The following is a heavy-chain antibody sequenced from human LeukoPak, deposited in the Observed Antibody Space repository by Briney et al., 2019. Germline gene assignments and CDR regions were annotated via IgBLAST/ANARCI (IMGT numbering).Heavy chain of an antibody. CDR3: ARGRQDVTMIVVVMTAVSYYLDV. CDR1: GGSFSGYY. Sequence: PSETLSLTCAVYGGSFSGYYLTWIRQTPEKGLEWIGEMNPSGSTNYNPYIKSRVTISVDTSKNNISLELSSVTAADTAVYYCARGRQDVTMIVVVMTAVSYYLDVWGKGTTVTVS. CDR2: MNPSGST. D-gene: IGHD3-22*01. V-gene: IGHV4-34*01. J-gene: IGHJ6*03.